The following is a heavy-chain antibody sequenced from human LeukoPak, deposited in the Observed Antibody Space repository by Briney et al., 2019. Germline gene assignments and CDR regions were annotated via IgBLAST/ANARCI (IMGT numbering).Heavy chain of an antibody. CDR3: ARHHPFWSGYVYYLDY. CDR1: GFTVSSNY. V-gene: IGHV4-39*01. J-gene: IGHJ4*02. D-gene: IGHD3-3*01. Sequence: GSLRLSCAASGFTVSSNYMSWVRQPPGKGLEWIGSIYYTGSTYYNPSLKSRVAMSVDASKNQFSLKLSSVTAADTAVYYCARHHPFWSGYVYYLDYWGQGTLVTVSS. CDR2: IYYTGST.